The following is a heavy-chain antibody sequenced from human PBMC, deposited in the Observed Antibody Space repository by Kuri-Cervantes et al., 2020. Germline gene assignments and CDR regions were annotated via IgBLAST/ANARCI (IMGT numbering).Heavy chain of an antibody. CDR2: ISAYNGHT. V-gene: IGHV1-18*01. Sequence: ASVKVSCKASGYTFTSNGISWVRQAPGQGLEWVGWISAYNGHTNYAQKLQGRVTMTTDTSTGTAYMELRSLRSDDTAVYYCANLYSGYESYYYYYGMDVWGQGTTVTVSS. J-gene: IGHJ6*02. CDR1: GYTFTSNG. D-gene: IGHD5-12*01. CDR3: ANLYSGYESYYYYYGMDV.